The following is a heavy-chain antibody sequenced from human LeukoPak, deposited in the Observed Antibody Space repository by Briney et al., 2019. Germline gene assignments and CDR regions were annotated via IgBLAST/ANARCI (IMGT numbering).Heavy chain of an antibody. D-gene: IGHD2-21*02. Sequence: PGGSLRLSCAASGSTFSSYAMSWVRQAPGKGLEWVSAISGSGGSTYYADSVKGRFTISRDNSKNTLYLQMNSLRAEDTAVYYCAKDLGYCGGDCSILYYFDYWGQGTLVTVSS. J-gene: IGHJ4*02. CDR1: GSTFSSYA. V-gene: IGHV3-23*01. CDR2: ISGSGGST. CDR3: AKDLGYCGGDCSILYYFDY.